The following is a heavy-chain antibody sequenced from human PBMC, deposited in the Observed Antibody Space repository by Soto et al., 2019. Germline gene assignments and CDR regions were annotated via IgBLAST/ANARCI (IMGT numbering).Heavy chain of an antibody. CDR2: IYPGDSDT. J-gene: IGHJ6*02. V-gene: IGHV5-51*01. D-gene: IGHD6-13*01. CDR3: ARRASSSSSSYYHYGMDV. Sequence: PGESLKISCKGSGYSFTSYWIGWVRQMPGKGLEWMGIIYPGDSDTRYSPSFQGQVTISADKSISTAYLQWSSLKASDTAMYYCARRASSSSSSYYHYGMDVWGQGTTVT. CDR1: GYSFTSYW.